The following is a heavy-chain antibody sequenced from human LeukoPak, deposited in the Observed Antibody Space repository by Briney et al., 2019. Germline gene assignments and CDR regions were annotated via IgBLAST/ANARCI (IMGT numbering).Heavy chain of an antibody. CDR3: AKSWNYYDSSGDDALDI. V-gene: IGHV3-30*04. Sequence: GGSLRLSCAASGFTFSSYAMHWVRQAPGKRLEWVAVISYDGSNKYYADSVKGRFTISRDNSKNTLYLQMNSLRVEDTAVYYCAKSWNYYDSSGDDALDIWGQGTMVTVSS. CDR2: ISYDGSNK. J-gene: IGHJ3*02. CDR1: GFTFSSYA. D-gene: IGHD3-22*01.